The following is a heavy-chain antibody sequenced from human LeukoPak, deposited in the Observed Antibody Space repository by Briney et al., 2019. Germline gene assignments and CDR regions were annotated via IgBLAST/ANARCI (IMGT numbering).Heavy chain of an antibody. J-gene: IGHJ5*02. Sequence: PGGSLRLSCTASGFTFGDYTMNWFRQAPGKGLEWVGFIRSKSYGGTTGYAASVKGRFTISRDDSKSIAYLQMNSLKTEDTAMYYCTRDSSGFTKFDPWGQGTLVTVSS. CDR2: IRSKSYGGTT. CDR1: GFTFGDYT. V-gene: IGHV3-49*03. D-gene: IGHD3-22*01. CDR3: TRDSSGFTKFDP.